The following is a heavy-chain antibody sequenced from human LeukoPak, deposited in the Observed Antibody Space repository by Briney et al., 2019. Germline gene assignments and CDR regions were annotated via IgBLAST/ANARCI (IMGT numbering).Heavy chain of an antibody. J-gene: IGHJ6*03. CDR1: GFTFSNYA. V-gene: IGHV3-23*01. CDR3: AKDDGGSYYIYYYYMDV. CDR2: ISGSGDNT. D-gene: IGHD1-26*01. Sequence: GGSLRLSCAASGFTFSNYAMSWVRQAPGKGLEWVSAISGSGDNTYYADSVKGRFTVSRDNSKNTLYVQMKSLRAEDTAVYYCAKDDGGSYYIYYYYMDVWGKGTTVTISS.